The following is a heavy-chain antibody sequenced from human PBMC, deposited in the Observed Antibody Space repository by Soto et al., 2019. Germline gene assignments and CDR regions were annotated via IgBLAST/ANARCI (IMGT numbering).Heavy chain of an antibody. CDR3: ASGGDSSGWDDAFDI. CDR2: IYPGGSDT. V-gene: IGHV5-51*01. CDR1: GYSFTSYW. D-gene: IGHD6-19*01. Sequence: PGESLKISCKGSGYSFTSYWIGWVRQMPGKGLEWMGIIYPGGSDTRYSPSFQGQVTISADKSISTAYLQWSSLKASDTAMYYCASGGDSSGWDDAFDIWGQGTMVTVSS. J-gene: IGHJ3*02.